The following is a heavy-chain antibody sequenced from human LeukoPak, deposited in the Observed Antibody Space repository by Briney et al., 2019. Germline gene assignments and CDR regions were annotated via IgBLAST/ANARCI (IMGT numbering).Heavy chain of an antibody. CDR3: AKVGDYGDYVHDY. CDR1: GFTFSSYG. V-gene: IGHV3-23*01. CDR2: ISGSGGST. Sequence: GGTLRLSCAASGFTFSSYGMSWVRQAPGKGLEWVSAISGSGGSTYYADSVKGRFTISRDNSKNTLYLQINSLRAEDTAVYYCAKVGDYGDYVHDYWGQGTLVTVSS. J-gene: IGHJ4*02. D-gene: IGHD4-17*01.